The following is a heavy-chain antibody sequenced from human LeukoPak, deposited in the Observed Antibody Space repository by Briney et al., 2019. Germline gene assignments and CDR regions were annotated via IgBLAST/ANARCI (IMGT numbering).Heavy chain of an antibody. V-gene: IGHV3-21*01. J-gene: IGHJ4*02. Sequence: PGGSLRLSCAASGFTFSSYSMNWVRQAPGKGLEWVSSISRSSSYIYYADSVKGRFTISRDNAKNSLYLQMNSLRAEDTAVYYCARDRIVGATRRGLFDYWGQGTLVTVSS. CDR1: GFTFSSYS. CDR2: ISRSSSYI. CDR3: ARDRIVGATRRGLFDY. D-gene: IGHD1-26*01.